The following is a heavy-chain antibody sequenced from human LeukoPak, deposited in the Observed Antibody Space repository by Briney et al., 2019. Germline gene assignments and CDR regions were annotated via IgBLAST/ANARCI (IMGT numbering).Heavy chain of an antibody. J-gene: IGHJ4*02. CDR1: GYTFTSYY. CDR3: ARDLLAARDGDY. D-gene: IGHD6-6*01. CDR2: INPSGGST. Sequence: ASVKVSCKASGYTFTSYYMHWVRQAPGQGLEWMGIINPSGGSTSYAQKFQGRVTMTRDTSTSTVYMELGSLRSEDTAVYYCARDLLAARDGDYWGQGTLVTVSS. V-gene: IGHV1-46*01.